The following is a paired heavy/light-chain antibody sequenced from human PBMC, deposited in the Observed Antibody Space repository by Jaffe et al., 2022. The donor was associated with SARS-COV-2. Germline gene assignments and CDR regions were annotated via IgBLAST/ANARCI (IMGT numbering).Heavy chain of an antibody. CDR2: IYYSGST. J-gene: IGHJ3*02. D-gene: IGHD6-13*01. CDR3: ARGRFGSWYLGDAFDI. Sequence: QVQLQESGPGLVKPSETLSLTCTVSGGSISSYYWSWIRQPPGKGLEWIGYIYYSGSTNYNPSLKSRVTISVDTSKNQFSLKLSSVTAADTAVYYCARGRFGSWYLGDAFDIWGQGTMVTVSS. CDR1: GGSISSYY. V-gene: IGHV4-59*01.
Light chain of an antibody. CDR1: QSISSY. CDR3: QQSYSIPWT. V-gene: IGKV1-39*01. J-gene: IGKJ1*01. Sequence: DIQMTQSPSSLSASVGDRVTITCRASQSISSYLNWYQQKPGKAPKLLIYAASSLQSGVPSRFSGSGSGTDFTLTISSLQPEDFATYYCQQSYSIPWTFGQGTKVEIK. CDR2: AAS.